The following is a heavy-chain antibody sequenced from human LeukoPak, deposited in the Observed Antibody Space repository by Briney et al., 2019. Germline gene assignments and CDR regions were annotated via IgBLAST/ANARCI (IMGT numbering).Heavy chain of an antibody. CDR1: GYTFTGYY. D-gene: IGHD3-10*01. CDR3: ARDLVFITMVQGVMYNWFDP. V-gene: IGHV1-2*02. Sequence: GASVKVSCKASGYTFTGYYMHWVRQAPGQGLEWMGWINPNSGGTNYAQKFQGRVTMTRDTSISTAYMELSGLRSDDTAVYYCARDLVFITMVQGVMYNWFDPWGQGTLVTVSS. CDR2: INPNSGGT. J-gene: IGHJ5*02.